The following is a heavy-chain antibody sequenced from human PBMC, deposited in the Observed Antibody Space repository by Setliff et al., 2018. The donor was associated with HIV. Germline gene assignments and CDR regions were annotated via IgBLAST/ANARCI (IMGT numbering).Heavy chain of an antibody. Sequence: SETLSLTCTVSASFSSYYWSWIRQPPGRGLEWIGCISSSGNTLYNPSLKSRFTLSIDTSKNQFSLRLTSVTASDTAVYYCARLGAVAGPPEDSWGQGTLVTVSS. CDR2: ISSSGNT. CDR3: ARLGAVAGPPEDS. CDR1: ASFSSYY. D-gene: IGHD6-19*01. J-gene: IGHJ4*02. V-gene: IGHV4-4*09.